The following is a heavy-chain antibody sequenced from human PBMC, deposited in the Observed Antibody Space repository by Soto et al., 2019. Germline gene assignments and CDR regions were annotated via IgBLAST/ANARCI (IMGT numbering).Heavy chain of an antibody. Sequence: EVQLVESGGGLVQPGGSLRLSCVASGFTFSRYWMSWVRQAPGKGLEWVANIKHDGSEIYSIDSLKGRFTISRDNAKDSLYLQLNSLRVEDTAVYYCTRDTDDFGDNYWGQGTLVTVSS. CDR2: IKHDGSEI. J-gene: IGHJ4*02. V-gene: IGHV3-7*01. D-gene: IGHD4-17*01. CDR1: GFTFSRYW. CDR3: TRDTDDFGDNY.